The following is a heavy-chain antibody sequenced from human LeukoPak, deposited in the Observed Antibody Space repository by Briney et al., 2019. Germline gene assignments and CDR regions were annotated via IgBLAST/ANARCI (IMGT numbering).Heavy chain of an antibody. Sequence: PSQTLSLTCAISGDSVSSNSAAWNWIRQSPSRGLEWLGRTYYRAKWYNDHAVSVKSRITINPDTSKNQFSLQLNSVTPEDTAVYYCARGYDLTTYHDAFDIWGQGTMVTVSS. J-gene: IGHJ3*02. V-gene: IGHV6-1*01. D-gene: IGHD4-11*01. CDR2: TYYRAKWYN. CDR3: ARGYDLTTYHDAFDI. CDR1: GDSVSSNSAA.